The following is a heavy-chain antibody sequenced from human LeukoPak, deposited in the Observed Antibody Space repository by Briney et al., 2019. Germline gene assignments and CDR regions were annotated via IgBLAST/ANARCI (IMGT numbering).Heavy chain of an antibody. D-gene: IGHD6-13*01. CDR2: IIPIFGTA. CDR3: ATLTSHSSSCYRSGEPRDY. Sequence: GASVKVSCKAAGGTFSSYAISWVRQAPGQGLEWMGGIIPIFGTANYAQKFQGRVTITTDESTSTAYMELSSLRSEDTAVYYCATLTSHSSSCYRSGEPRDYWGQGTLVTVSS. V-gene: IGHV1-69*05. J-gene: IGHJ4*02. CDR1: GGTFSSYA.